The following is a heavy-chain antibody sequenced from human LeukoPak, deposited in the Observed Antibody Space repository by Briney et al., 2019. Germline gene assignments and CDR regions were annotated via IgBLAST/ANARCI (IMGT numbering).Heavy chain of an antibody. Sequence: ASVKVSCKPSGYTFTSYGISWVRQAPAQGVEGMGGMSSYNGNKNNAQKLQGKVTMTKATSTRTAYMKLRSLRSDDRAVYYCAKERQLYAFDIWGQGTMVTVSS. J-gene: IGHJ3*02. CDR1: GYTFTSYG. CDR3: AKERQLYAFDI. CDR2: MSSYNGNK. V-gene: IGHV1-18*01. D-gene: IGHD5-18*01.